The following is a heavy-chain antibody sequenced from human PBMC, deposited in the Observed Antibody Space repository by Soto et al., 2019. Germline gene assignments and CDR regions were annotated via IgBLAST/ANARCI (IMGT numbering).Heavy chain of an antibody. V-gene: IGHV1-18*04. Sequence: ASVKVSCKASGDAFSDHGISWVRQAPGQGLEWIGWISAYNGNTNYAQKFQGRVTVTTDASTATAYMEVRSLTSDDTAVYYCARDHRYSSSLFDSWSQGTLVTVSS. CDR2: ISAYNGNT. CDR1: GDAFSDHG. CDR3: ARDHRYSSSLFDS. J-gene: IGHJ4*02. D-gene: IGHD6-6*01.